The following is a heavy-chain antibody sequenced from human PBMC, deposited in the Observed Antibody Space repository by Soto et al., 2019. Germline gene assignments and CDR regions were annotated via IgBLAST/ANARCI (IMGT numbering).Heavy chain of an antibody. CDR3: AREYSSSWYVPGATHYYGMDV. D-gene: IGHD6-13*01. J-gene: IGHJ6*02. CDR1: GFTFSSYS. CDR2: ISSSSSYI. Sequence: GGSLRLSCAASGFTFSSYSMNWVRQAPGKGLEWVSSISSSSSYIYYADPVKGRFTISRDNAKNSLYLQMNSLRAEDTAVYYCAREYSSSWYVPGATHYYGMDVWGQGTTVTVSS. V-gene: IGHV3-21*01.